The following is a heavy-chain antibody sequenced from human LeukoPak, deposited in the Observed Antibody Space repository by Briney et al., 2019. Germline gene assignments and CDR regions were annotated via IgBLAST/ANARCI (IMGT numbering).Heavy chain of an antibody. CDR1: GFTFDTYG. V-gene: IGHV3-30*02. D-gene: IGHD3-9*01. CDR3: AKGARSHVLIFDY. J-gene: IGHJ4*02. CDR2: IRYDGSNG. Sequence: GGSLRLSCAASGFTFDTYGMHWVRQAPGKGLEWVALIRYDGSNGYYLESVKGRFTISRDNSKNTLYLQMNSLRAEDTAVYYRAKGARSHVLIFDYWGQGALVTVSS.